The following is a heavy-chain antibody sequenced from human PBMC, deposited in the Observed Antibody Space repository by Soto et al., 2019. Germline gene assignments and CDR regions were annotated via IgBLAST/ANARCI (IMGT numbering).Heavy chain of an antibody. V-gene: IGHV3-21*01. CDR1: GFTFSSFT. CDR3: ARDCSGGSCYPGMDV. D-gene: IGHD2-15*01. J-gene: IGHJ6*02. CDR2: ISSSSYI. Sequence: XGSLRLSCSASGFTFSSFTINWVRQAPGKGLEWVSSISSSSYIYYADSVRGRFTISRDNARNSLYLQINSLRAEDTAVYYCARDCSGGSCYPGMDVWGQGTTVTVSS.